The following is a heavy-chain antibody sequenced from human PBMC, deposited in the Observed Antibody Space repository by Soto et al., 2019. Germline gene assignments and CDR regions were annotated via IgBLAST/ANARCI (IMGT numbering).Heavy chain of an antibody. D-gene: IGHD2-2*01. CDR3: VRDSLVPAAADYFYGMDV. J-gene: IGHJ6*02. CDR2: IIPIFRTP. CDR1: GGDFSTYA. V-gene: IGHV1-69*01. Sequence: QVQLVQSGAEVKKPGSSVKVSCKASGGDFSTYAFSWVRQAPGQGLEWVGGIIPIFRTPTYAQNFQDRVTISADDSTSTAYMELNGLRSDDTAIYYCVRDSLVPAAADYFYGMDVWGQGPTVTVSS.